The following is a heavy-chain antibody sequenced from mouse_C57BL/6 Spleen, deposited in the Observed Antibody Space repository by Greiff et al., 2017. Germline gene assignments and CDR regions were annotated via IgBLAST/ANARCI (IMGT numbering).Heavy chain of an antibody. CDR2: INSDGSST. Sequence: EVQVVESEGGLVQPGSSMKLSCTASGFTFSDYYMAWVRQVPEKGLEWVANINSDGSSTYYLDSLKSRFIFSRDNAKNILYLQMRSLKSEDTATYYCARAREAQATWFAYWGQGTLVTVSA. D-gene: IGHD3-2*02. CDR1: GFTFSDYY. J-gene: IGHJ3*01. CDR3: ARAREAQATWFAY. V-gene: IGHV5-16*01.